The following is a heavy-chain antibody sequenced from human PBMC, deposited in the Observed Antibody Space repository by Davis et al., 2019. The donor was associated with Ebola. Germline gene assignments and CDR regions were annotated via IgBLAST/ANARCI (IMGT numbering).Heavy chain of an antibody. CDR1: GYTFTNYD. CDR2: MNPNSGNT. CDR3: ARGKKVARMGSWFDS. V-gene: IGHV1-8*01. Sequence: ASVKVSCKASGYTFTNYDVHWVRQGTGQGLEWIGWMNPNSGNTGYGQKFQGTVTMTRNTSISTAYMELSSMTSEDTAVAYCARGKKVARMGSWFDSWGQGTLVTVSS. D-gene: IGHD5-12*01. J-gene: IGHJ5*01.